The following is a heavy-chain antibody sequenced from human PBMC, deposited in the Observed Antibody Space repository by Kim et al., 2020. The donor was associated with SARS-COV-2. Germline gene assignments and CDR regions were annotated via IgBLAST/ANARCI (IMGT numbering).Heavy chain of an antibody. V-gene: IGHV3-30-3*01. J-gene: IGHJ4*02. Sequence: GGSLRLSCAASGFTFSSYAMHWVRQAPGKGLEWVAVISYDGSNKYYADSVKGRFTISRDNSKNTLYLQMNSLRAEDTAVYYCAREQYVYYYDSSGYPQFDYWGQGTLVTVSS. CDR3: AREQYVYYYDSSGYPQFDY. D-gene: IGHD3-22*01. CDR1: GFTFSSYA. CDR2: ISYDGSNK.